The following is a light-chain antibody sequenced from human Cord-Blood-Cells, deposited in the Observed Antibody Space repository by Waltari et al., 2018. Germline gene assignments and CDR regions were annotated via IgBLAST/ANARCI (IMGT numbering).Light chain of an antibody. CDR1: SSDVGSYNL. Sequence: QSALTQPASVSGSPGQSITISCTGTSSDVGSYNLVSWYQQHPGKAPKLMIYEGSKRPSGVSNRFSGVKSGNTASLTISGLQAEDEADYYCCSYAGSSTFVVFGGGTKLTVL. V-gene: IGLV2-23*03. J-gene: IGLJ2*01. CDR2: EGS. CDR3: CSYAGSSTFVV.